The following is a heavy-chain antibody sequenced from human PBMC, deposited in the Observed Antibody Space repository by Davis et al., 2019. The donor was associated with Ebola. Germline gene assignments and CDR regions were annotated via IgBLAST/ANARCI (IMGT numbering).Heavy chain of an antibody. V-gene: IGHV1-3*01. CDR1: GYTFINYA. Sequence: ASVKVSCKASGYTFINYAIHWVRQAPGQRLEWMGWINAGDGKIIYSENFQGRLTITRDTSATTAYMELRSLRSDDTAVYYCARRDIVVVASRSRDYYYYGMDVWGQGTTVTVSS. D-gene: IGHD2-15*01. J-gene: IGHJ6*02. CDR2: INAGDGKI. CDR3: ARRDIVVVASRSRDYYYYGMDV.